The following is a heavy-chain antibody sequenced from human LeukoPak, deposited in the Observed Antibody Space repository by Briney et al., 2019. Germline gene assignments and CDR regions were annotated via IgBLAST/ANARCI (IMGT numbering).Heavy chain of an antibody. Sequence: GGSLRLSCAAPGFTFSSYWMSWVRQAPGKGLEWVANIKQDGSEKYYVDSVKGRFTISRDNAKNSLYLQMNSLRAEDTAVYYCARGPLWFGETYNWFDPWGQGTLVTVSP. CDR1: GFTFSSYW. D-gene: IGHD3-10*01. CDR3: ARGPLWFGETYNWFDP. J-gene: IGHJ5*02. CDR2: IKQDGSEK. V-gene: IGHV3-7*01.